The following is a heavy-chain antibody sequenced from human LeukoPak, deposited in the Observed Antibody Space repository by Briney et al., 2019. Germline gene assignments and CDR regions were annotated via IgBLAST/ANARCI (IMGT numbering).Heavy chain of an antibody. J-gene: IGHJ4*02. CDR2: INHSGST. Sequence: PSETLSLTCAVYGGSFSGYYWSWIRQPPGKGLEWIGEINHSGSTNYNPSLKSRVTISVDTSKNQFSLKLSSVTAADTAVYYCARGRSGPDYWGQGTLVTVFS. V-gene: IGHV4-34*01. D-gene: IGHD6-19*01. CDR1: GGSFSGYY. CDR3: ARGRSGPDY.